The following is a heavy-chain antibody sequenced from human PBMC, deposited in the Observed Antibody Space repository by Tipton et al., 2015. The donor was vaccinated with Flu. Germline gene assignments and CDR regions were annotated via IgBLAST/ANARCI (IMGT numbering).Heavy chain of an antibody. CDR1: GGTFNSHA. V-gene: IGHV1-69*01. J-gene: IGHJ5*02. CDR2: IIPMFGKA. Sequence: QLVQSGAEMKKPGSSVKVSCKTSGGTFNSHAINWVRQAPGQGLEWMGGIIPMFGKANYAQKFQGRVTITADESTSTAYMDLSSLRSDDTAMYYCAGAPRYCSSPPCFGWFDPWGQGTLVTVSS. CDR3: AGAPRYCSSPPCFGWFDP. D-gene: IGHD2-2*01.